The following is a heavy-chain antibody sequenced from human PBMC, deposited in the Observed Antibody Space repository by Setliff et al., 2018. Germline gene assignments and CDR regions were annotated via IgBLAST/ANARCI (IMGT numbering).Heavy chain of an antibody. V-gene: IGHV3-15*07. J-gene: IGHJ3*01. CDR2: SKIKTAGGAI. D-gene: IGHD2-2*02. CDR3: TTDRAACSGSSCYNGFDV. CDR1: GFTFSYAW. Sequence: GGSLRLSCAASGFTFSYAWMHWVRQAPGKGLEWVGRSKIKTAGGAIDYAAPVKGRFTISRDDSKNTLYLQMSSLKTEDTAMYYCTTDRAACSGSSCYNGFDVWGQGTMVTVSS.